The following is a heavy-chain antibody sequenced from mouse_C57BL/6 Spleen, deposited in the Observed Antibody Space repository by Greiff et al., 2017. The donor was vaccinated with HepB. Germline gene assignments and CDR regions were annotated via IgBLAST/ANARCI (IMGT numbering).Heavy chain of an antibody. CDR2: IYPGGGYT. CDR1: GYTFTNYW. J-gene: IGHJ2*01. V-gene: IGHV1-63*01. Sequence: QVQLQQSGAELVRPGTSVKMSCKASGYTFTNYWIGWAKQRPGHGLEWIGDIYPGGGYTNYNEKFKGKATLTADKSSSTAYMQFSSLTSEDSAIYYCARGIITTGYYFDYWGQGTTLTVSS. CDR3: ARGIITTGYYFDY. D-gene: IGHD1-1*01.